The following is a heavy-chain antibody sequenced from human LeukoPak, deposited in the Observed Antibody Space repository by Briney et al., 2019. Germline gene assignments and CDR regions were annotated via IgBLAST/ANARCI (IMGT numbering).Heavy chain of an antibody. CDR1: GFTLSAYA. CDR2: ISYDGSNK. D-gene: IGHD6-13*01. CDR3: AKEGLGSSWYPNYFDY. J-gene: IGHJ4*02. V-gene: IGHV3-30*18. Sequence: PGGSLRLSCAASGFTLSAYAMHWVRQAPGKGLEWVALISYDGSNKYYADFVKGRFTISRDSSKNTLYLQVNSLRAEDTAVYYCAKEGLGSSWYPNYFDYWGLGTLVTVSS.